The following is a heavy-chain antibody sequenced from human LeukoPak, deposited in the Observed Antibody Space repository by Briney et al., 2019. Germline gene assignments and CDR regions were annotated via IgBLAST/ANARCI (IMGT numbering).Heavy chain of an antibody. Sequence: GGSLRLSCEASGFSFTNTWMSWVRQAPGKGLEWVSGISGSGGSTYYADSVKGRFTISRDNSKNTLYLQMYRLRVEDTGVYYCAKQAAAGPINENFQHWGKGTLVTVSS. CDR2: ISGSGGST. CDR1: GFSFTNTW. CDR3: AKQAAAGPINENFQH. V-gene: IGHV3-23*01. J-gene: IGHJ1*01. D-gene: IGHD6-13*01.